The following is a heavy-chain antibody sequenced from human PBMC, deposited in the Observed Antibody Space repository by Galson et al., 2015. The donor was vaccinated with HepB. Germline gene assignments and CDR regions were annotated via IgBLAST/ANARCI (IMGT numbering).Heavy chain of an antibody. Sequence: SLRLSCAASGFTFDDYAMHWVRQAPGKGLEWVSGISWNSGSIGYADSVKGRFTISRDNAKNSLYLQMNSLRAEDTALYYCAKDISAAAGQDAFGIWGQGTMVTVSS. CDR2: ISWNSGSI. CDR3: AKDISAAAGQDAFGI. V-gene: IGHV3-9*01. D-gene: IGHD6-13*01. J-gene: IGHJ3*02. CDR1: GFTFDDYA.